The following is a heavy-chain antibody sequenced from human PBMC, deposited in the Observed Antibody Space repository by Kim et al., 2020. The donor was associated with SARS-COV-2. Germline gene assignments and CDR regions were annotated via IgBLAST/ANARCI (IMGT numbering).Heavy chain of an antibody. CDR3: ARSPIYFDY. CDR1: GFTFSNYW. J-gene: IGHJ4*02. V-gene: IGHV3-74*01. D-gene: IGHD2-2*02. Sequence: GGSLRLSCAASGFTFSNYWMYWVRQAPGKGLVWVSRINSDGSTTHYADSVKGRFTISRDNAKNTLYLQMNSLRAEDTAVYYCARSPIYFDYWGQGTLVTVSS. CDR2: INSDGSTT.